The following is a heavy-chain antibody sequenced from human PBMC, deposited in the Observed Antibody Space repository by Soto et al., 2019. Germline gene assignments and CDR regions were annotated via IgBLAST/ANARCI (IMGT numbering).Heavy chain of an antibody. J-gene: IGHJ4*02. CDR3: VKSLWFGTHPEI. CDR1: GGSFSGYY. D-gene: IGHD3-10*01. Sequence: QVQLQQWGAGLLKPSETLSLTCAVYGGSFSGYYWTWFRQPPGKGLEWIGEISPSGTTKYIPSLKSRVTISADTTKNQFSLTVTSLTAADTAMYYGVKSLWFGTHPEIWGQGALVTVSS. CDR2: ISPSGTT. V-gene: IGHV4-34*01.